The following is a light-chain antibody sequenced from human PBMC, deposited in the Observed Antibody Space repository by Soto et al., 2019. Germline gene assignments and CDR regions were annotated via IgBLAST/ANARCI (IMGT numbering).Light chain of an antibody. V-gene: IGKV3-20*01. J-gene: IGKJ1*01. CDR1: QSVSSNY. CDR2: GAS. CDR3: QQYGRSPTT. Sequence: EIALTQSPGTLSLSPGERATLSCRASQSVSSNYLAWYQQKPGQAPRLLIFGASSRASGVPDRFSGSGSGTDFTLTIGRLEPEDFAVYYCQQYGRSPTTFGQGTKVDI.